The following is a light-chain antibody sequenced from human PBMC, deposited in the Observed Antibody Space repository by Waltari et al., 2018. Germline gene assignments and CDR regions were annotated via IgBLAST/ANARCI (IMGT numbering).Light chain of an antibody. Sequence: EIVLTQSPATLSLSPGERATLSCRASQSVSSYLAWYQQKPGQATRLLIYDASNRATGIPARFSGCGSGTDFTLTISSLEPEDFAVYYCQQRSNWPSITFGQGTRLEIK. CDR3: QQRSNWPSIT. CDR2: DAS. CDR1: QSVSSY. V-gene: IGKV3-11*01. J-gene: IGKJ5*01.